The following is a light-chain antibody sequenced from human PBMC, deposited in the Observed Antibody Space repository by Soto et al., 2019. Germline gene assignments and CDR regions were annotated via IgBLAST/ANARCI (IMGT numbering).Light chain of an antibody. CDR1: QNVSSNY. V-gene: IGKV3-20*01. CDR3: QHYNGDRWT. J-gene: IGKJ1*01. Sequence: EIVLTQSPGTLSLSPGERATLSCRASQNVSSNYLAWYQQKPGQSPRLLIYDASSRATGIPARFSGSGSGTDFTLTISSLRPDDFATYYCQHYNGDRWTFGQGTKVDIK. CDR2: DAS.